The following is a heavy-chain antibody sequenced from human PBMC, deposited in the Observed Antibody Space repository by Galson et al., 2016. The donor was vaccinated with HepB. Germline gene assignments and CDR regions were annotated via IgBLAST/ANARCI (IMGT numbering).Heavy chain of an antibody. D-gene: IGHD3/OR15-3a*01. CDR2: IYSGGAT. J-gene: IGHJ4*02. Sequence: SLRLSCAASGVAVSNNYMSWVRQAPGRGLEWVSVIYSGGATYYADSAKGRFTISRDNSKNTVYRQMNSLRAEDTAVYYCARDTWTWNGGQGTLVTVSS. CDR3: ARDTWTWN. CDR1: GVAVSNNY. V-gene: IGHV3-66*01.